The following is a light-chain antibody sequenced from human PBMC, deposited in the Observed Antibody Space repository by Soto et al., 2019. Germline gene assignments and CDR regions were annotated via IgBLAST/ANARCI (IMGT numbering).Light chain of an antibody. V-gene: IGLV2-14*03. CDR2: DVS. Sequence: QSVLTQPASVSGSPGQSITISSTGTSSDVGGYNYVSWYQQHPGRAPQLMIYDVSHRPSGVSNRFSGSRSGNTASLTISGLQAEDEADYYCSSYATSTTVLFGGGTKLTVL. J-gene: IGLJ2*01. CDR3: SSYATSTTVL. CDR1: SSDVGGYNY.